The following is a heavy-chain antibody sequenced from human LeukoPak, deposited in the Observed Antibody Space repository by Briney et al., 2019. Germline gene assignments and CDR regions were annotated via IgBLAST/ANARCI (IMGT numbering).Heavy chain of an antibody. CDR3: ARLSTVTTSFDY. D-gene: IGHD4-17*01. CDR1: GGSISTYY. V-gene: IGHV4-4*07. CDR2: FYTSGNS. J-gene: IGHJ4*02. Sequence: SETLSLTCSVSGGSISTYYWIWIRQPAGKGLEWIGRFYTSGNSYYNPSLKSRVTMSVDTSKNQFSLKLSSVTAADTAVYYCARLSTVTTSFDYWGQGTLVTVSS.